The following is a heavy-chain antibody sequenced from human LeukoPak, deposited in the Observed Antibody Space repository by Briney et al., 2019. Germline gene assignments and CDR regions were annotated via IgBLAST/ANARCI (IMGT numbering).Heavy chain of an antibody. CDR1: GFTFSSYS. J-gene: IGHJ5*02. CDR2: ISSSINYI. V-gene: IGHV3-21*01. D-gene: IGHD6-13*01. Sequence: GGSLRLSCAASGFTFSSYSMNWVRQAPGKGLEWVSSISSSINYIYYADSVKGRFTISRDNAKNSLYLQMNSLRAEDTAVYYCARERIAAPNWFDPWGQGTLVTVSS. CDR3: ARERIAAPNWFDP.